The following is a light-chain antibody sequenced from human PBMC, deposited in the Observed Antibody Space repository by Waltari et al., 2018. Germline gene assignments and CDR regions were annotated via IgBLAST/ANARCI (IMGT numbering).Light chain of an antibody. V-gene: IGKV3-11*01. CDR3: QQRINWPRT. CDR1: QSIGSS. J-gene: IGKJ1*01. Sequence: ETVLTQSPGTLAFSPGERATLSCRASQSIGSSLAWYQHIPGQAPRLLFYDASNRATGIPARFSGSGSGTDFTLTISSLEPEDFVVYYCQQRINWPRTFGQGTKVEIK. CDR2: DAS.